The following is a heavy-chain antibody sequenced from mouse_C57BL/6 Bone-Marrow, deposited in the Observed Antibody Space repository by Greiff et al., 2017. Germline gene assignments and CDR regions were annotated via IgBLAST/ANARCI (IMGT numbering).Heavy chain of an antibody. CDR1: GYTFTDYY. CDR2: INPNNGGT. CDR3: AIITPIVAPGFAY. Sequence: EVQLQQSGPELVKPGASVKISCKASGYTFTDYYMNWVKQSHGKSLEWIGDINPNNGGTSYNQKFKGKATLTVDKSSSTAYMELRSLTSEDSAVYYCAIITPIVAPGFAYWGQGTLVTVSA. J-gene: IGHJ3*01. D-gene: IGHD1-1*01. V-gene: IGHV1-26*01.